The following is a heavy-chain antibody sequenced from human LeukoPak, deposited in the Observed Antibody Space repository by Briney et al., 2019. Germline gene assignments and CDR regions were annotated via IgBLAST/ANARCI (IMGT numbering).Heavy chain of an antibody. CDR2: IYYSGST. J-gene: IGHJ6*03. D-gene: IGHD1-26*01. V-gene: IGHV4-39*01. CDR3: ARLRGWELLLPYYYYMVV. CDR1: GGSISSSSYY. Sequence: PSETLSLTCTVSGGSISSSSYYWGWIRQPPGKGLEWIGSIYYSGSTYYNPSLKSRVTISVDTSKNQFSLKLSSVTAADTAVYYCARLRGWELLLPYYYYMVVWGKGTTVTVSS.